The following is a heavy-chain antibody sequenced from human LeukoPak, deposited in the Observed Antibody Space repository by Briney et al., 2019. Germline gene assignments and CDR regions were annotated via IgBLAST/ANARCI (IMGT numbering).Heavy chain of an antibody. V-gene: IGHV4-39*07. Sequence: SETLSLTCTVSGGSISSSNYYWDWIRQPPGKGLEWIGSIYYSGSTYYNPSLKSRVTISVDTSKNQFSLKLSSVTAADTAVYYCARGNDFWSGYYSTHDAFDIWGQGTMVTVSS. CDR1: GGSISSSNYY. J-gene: IGHJ3*02. CDR3: ARGNDFWSGYYSTHDAFDI. CDR2: IYYSGST. D-gene: IGHD3-3*01.